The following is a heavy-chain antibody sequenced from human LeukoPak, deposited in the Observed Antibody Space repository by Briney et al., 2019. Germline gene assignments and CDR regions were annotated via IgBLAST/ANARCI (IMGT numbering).Heavy chain of an antibody. CDR1: GYTFTGYY. J-gene: IGHJ5*02. CDR3: ARDIVMVTYWFDP. CDR2: INPNSGGT. V-gene: IGHV1-2*02. D-gene: IGHD5-18*01. Sequence: GASVKVSCKASGYTFTGYYMHWVRRAPGQGLEWMGWINPNSGGTNYAQKFQGRVTMTRDTSISTAYMELSRLRSDDTAVYYCARDIVMVTYWFDPWGQGTLVTVSS.